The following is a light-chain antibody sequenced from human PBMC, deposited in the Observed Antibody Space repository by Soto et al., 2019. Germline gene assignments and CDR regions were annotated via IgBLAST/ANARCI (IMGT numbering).Light chain of an antibody. Sequence: DIPMTQSPSTLSASVGDRVSITCRASQSISRQLAWYQQKPGKAPNLLIYQPSNLHTVVPSRFTGSGSGTEFPLTISSLQPDDVATYYCLQYQSYWTFGQGTKVEVK. J-gene: IGKJ1*01. CDR1: QSISRQ. CDR3: LQYQSYWT. CDR2: QPS. V-gene: IGKV1-5*03.